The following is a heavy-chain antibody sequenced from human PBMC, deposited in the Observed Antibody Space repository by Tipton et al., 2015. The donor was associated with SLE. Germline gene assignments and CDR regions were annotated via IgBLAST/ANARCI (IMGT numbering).Heavy chain of an antibody. CDR3: ARGARGYSYGSDEDFDS. J-gene: IGHJ4*02. V-gene: IGHV4-39*07. CDR1: GGTISGSPYY. Sequence: TLSLTCTVSGGTISGSPYYWALIRQPPGKGLEWIGSIYFSGHTYHNPSLESRVTISLDTSKNQVSLKLTSVTAADTAVYYCARGARGYSYGSDEDFDSWGQGILVTVSS. D-gene: IGHD5-18*01. CDR2: IYFSGHT.